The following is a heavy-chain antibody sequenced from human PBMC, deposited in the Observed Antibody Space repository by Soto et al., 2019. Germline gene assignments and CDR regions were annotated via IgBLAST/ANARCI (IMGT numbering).Heavy chain of an antibody. J-gene: IGHJ6*02. D-gene: IGHD4-4*01. V-gene: IGHV4-59*01. CDR1: GGSISSYY. CDR3: ARTTTISHYYGMDV. CDR2: IYYSGST. Sequence: WETLSLTCTVSGGSISSYYWSWIRQPPGRGLEWIGYIYYSGSTNYNPSLKSRVTISVDTSKNQFSLKLSSVTAADTAVYYCARTTTISHYYGMDVWGQGTTVTSP.